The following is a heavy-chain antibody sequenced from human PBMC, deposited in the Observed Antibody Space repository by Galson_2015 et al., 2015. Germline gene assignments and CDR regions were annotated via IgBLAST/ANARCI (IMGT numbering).Heavy chain of an antibody. CDR3: ARGYSSFDYYYYGMDV. D-gene: IGHD6-13*01. V-gene: IGHV4-59*01. CDR1: GGSISSYY. CDR2: IYYSGST. Sequence: ETLSLTCTVSGGSISSYYWSWIRQPPGKGLEWIGYIYYSGSTNYNPSLKSRVTISVDTSKNQFSLKLSSVTAADTAVYYCARGYSSFDYYYYGMDVWGQGTTVTVS. J-gene: IGHJ6*02.